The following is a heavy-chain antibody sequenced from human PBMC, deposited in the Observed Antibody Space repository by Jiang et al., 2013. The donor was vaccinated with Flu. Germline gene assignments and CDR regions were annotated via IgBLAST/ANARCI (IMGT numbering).Heavy chain of an antibody. CDR3: ARDGGWGDYGDYFYVPGWYFDL. Sequence: SSYYWRLDPAAAGKGRGVDWRIYTSGSTNYNPSLKSRVTMSVDTSKNQFSLKLSSVTAADTAVYYCARDGGWGDYGDYFYVPGWYFDLWGRGTLVTVSS. J-gene: IGHJ2*01. V-gene: IGHV4-4*07. CDR2: IYTSGST. D-gene: IGHD4-17*01. CDR1: SSYY.